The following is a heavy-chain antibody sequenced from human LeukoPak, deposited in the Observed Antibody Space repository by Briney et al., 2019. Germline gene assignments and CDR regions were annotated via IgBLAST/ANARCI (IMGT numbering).Heavy chain of an antibody. V-gene: IGHV3-30-3*01. CDR2: ISYDGSNK. CDR1: GFTFSSYA. CDR3: AKAISLIAAAGPQGGY. Sequence: GRSLRLSCAASGFTFSSYAMHWVRQAPGKGLEWVAVISYDGSNKYYADSVKGRFTISRDNSKNTLYLQMNSLRAEDTAVYYCAKAISLIAAAGPQGGYWGQGTLVTVSS. D-gene: IGHD6-13*01. J-gene: IGHJ4*02.